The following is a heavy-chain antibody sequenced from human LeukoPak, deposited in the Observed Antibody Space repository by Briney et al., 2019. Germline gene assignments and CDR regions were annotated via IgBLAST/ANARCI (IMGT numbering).Heavy chain of an antibody. CDR1: GGSFSGYY. CDR3: ASSASSSWYDIDY. V-gene: IGHV4-34*01. CDR2: INHSGST. D-gene: IGHD6-13*01. Sequence: PSETLSLTCAVYGGSFSGYYWSWIRQPPGKGLEWIGEINHSGSTNYNPSLKSRVTISVDTSKNQFSLKLSSVTAADTAVYYCASSASSSWYDIDYWGQGTLVTVSS. J-gene: IGHJ4*02.